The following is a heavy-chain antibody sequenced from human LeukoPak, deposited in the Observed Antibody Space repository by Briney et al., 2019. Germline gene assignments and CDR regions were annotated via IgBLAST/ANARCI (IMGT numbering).Heavy chain of an antibody. CDR3: ARVGYYGSGSYYTY. J-gene: IGHJ4*02. V-gene: IGHV1-2*02. Sequence: ASVKVSCKTSGYTFTNYFTHWVRHAPGQGLEWMGWINPNSGGTNYAQKFQGRVTMTRDTSISTAYMELSRLRSDDTAVYYCARVGYYGSGSYYTYWGQGTLVTVSS. D-gene: IGHD3-10*01. CDR2: INPNSGGT. CDR1: GYTFTNYF.